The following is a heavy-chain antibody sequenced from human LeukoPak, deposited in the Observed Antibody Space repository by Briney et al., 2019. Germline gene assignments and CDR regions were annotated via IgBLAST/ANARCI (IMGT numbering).Heavy chain of an antibody. Sequence: ASVKVSCKASGYTFTSYYMHWVRQAPGQGLEWMGIINPSGGSTSYAQKFQGRVTMTRDTSTSTVYMELSSLRSEDTAVYYCARDRIAVAGTFDWGTDLDYWGQGTLVTVSS. J-gene: IGHJ4*02. V-gene: IGHV1-46*01. CDR2: INPSGGST. D-gene: IGHD6-19*01. CDR1: GYTFTSYY. CDR3: ARDRIAVAGTFDWGTDLDY.